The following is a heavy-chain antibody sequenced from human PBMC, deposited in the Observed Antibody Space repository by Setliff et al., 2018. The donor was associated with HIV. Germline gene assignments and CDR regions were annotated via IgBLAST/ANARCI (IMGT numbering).Heavy chain of an antibody. CDR2: ISNSSHDI. J-gene: IGHJ5*01. CDR3: ASETGASRGWFGY. V-gene: IGHV3-11*04. Sequence: GGSLRLSCVASGTDLNVGYMSWIRQAPGKGPEWVSYISNSSHDIAYLDSVKGRFTISRDNAKNSLYLQMNSLTAEDTAVYYCASETGASRGWFGYWGQGTLVTVSS. CDR1: GTDLNVGY. D-gene: IGHD6-13*01.